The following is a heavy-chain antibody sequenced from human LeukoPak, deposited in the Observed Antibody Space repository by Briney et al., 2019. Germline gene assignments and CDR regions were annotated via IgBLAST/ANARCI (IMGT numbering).Heavy chain of an antibody. Sequence: PGRSLRLSCAASGFTFSSYGMHWVRQAPGKGLEWVAVISYDGSNKYYADSVKGRFTISRDNSKNTLYLQMNSLRAEDTAVYYCAKHPSPQQLGTNYFDYWGQGTLVTVSS. CDR1: GFTFSSYG. V-gene: IGHV3-30*18. D-gene: IGHD6-13*01. CDR2: ISYDGSNK. J-gene: IGHJ4*02. CDR3: AKHPSPQQLGTNYFDY.